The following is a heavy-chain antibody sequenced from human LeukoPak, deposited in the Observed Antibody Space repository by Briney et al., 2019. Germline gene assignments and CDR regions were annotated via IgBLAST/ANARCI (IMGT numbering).Heavy chain of an antibody. V-gene: IGHV3-7*03. Sequence: GGSLRLSCAASGFTFSSYWMNWVRQAPGKGLEWVAKIKKDGSEKYYVDSVKGRFTISRDNAKNSLYLQMNSLRAEDTALYYCAKDPNYDILTGPIDYWGQGTLVTVSS. J-gene: IGHJ4*02. CDR3: AKDPNYDILTGPIDY. CDR1: GFTFSSYW. D-gene: IGHD3-9*01. CDR2: IKKDGSEK.